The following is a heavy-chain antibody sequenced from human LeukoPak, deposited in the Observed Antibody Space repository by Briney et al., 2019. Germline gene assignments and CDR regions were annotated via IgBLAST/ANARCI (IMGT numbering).Heavy chain of an antibody. CDR3: ARNSNYYGMDV. V-gene: IGHV3-30-3*01. CDR1: GFTFSSYA. CDR2: ISYDGSNK. Sequence: PGRSLRLSCAASGFTFSSYAVHWVRQAPGKGLEWVAVISYDGSNKYYADSVKGRFTISRDNSKNTLYLQMNSLRADDTAVYYCARNSNYYGMDVWGQGTTVTVSS. D-gene: IGHD4-23*01. J-gene: IGHJ6*02.